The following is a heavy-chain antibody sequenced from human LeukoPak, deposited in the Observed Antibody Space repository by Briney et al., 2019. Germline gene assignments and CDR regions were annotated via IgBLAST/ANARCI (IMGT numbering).Heavy chain of an antibody. Sequence: PSETLSLTCTVSGGSISSYYWSWIRQPPGKGLEWIGYIYYNGNTNYNPSLRSRVTISVDTSKNQFSLKLSSVTAADTAIYYCARGSGSYYNSDYWGQGTLVTVSS. CDR1: GGSISSYY. CDR3: ARGSGSYYNSDY. J-gene: IGHJ4*02. CDR2: IYYNGNT. D-gene: IGHD1-26*01. V-gene: IGHV4-59*01.